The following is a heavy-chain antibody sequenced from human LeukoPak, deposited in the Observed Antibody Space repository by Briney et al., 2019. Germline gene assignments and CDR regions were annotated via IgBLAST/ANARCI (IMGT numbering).Heavy chain of an antibody. J-gene: IGHJ4*02. Sequence: GGSLRLSCAASGFTFSSYAMSWVRQAPGKGLEWVPAISGSGGSTYYADSVKGRFTISRDNSKNTLYLQMNSLRAEDTAVYYCAKAQGGYYDSSEGWGQGTLVTVSS. CDR1: GFTFSSYA. V-gene: IGHV3-23*01. CDR2: ISGSGGST. D-gene: IGHD3-22*01. CDR3: AKAQGGYYDSSEG.